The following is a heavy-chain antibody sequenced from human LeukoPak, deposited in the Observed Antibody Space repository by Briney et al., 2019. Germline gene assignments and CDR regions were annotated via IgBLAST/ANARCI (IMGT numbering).Heavy chain of an antibody. V-gene: IGHV3-7*01. J-gene: IGHJ4*01. CDR3: ARDGTAAGLYFDL. Sequence: GASLRLSCAVSGFTFTDSWMNWVRQPPGKGRGCVASIRQVGGEKSSVDSVKGLFTISIDNTKSSLYLQIDSLRAEDTAVYYCARDGTAAGLYFDLWGQGTLVTVSS. CDR2: IRQVGGEK. D-gene: IGHD6-13*01. CDR1: GFTFTDSW.